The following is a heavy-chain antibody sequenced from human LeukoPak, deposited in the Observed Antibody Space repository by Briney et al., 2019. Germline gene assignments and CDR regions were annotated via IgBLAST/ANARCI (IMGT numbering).Heavy chain of an antibody. CDR2: INHSGST. Sequence: SETLSLTCAVYGGSYSGYYWSWIRQPPGKGLEWIGEINHSGSTNYNPSLKSRVTISVDTSKNQFSLKLSSVTAADTAVYYCARGSIAAAGGYYGMDVWGQGTTVTVSS. J-gene: IGHJ6*02. D-gene: IGHD6-13*01. CDR1: GGSYSGYY. CDR3: ARGSIAAAGGYYGMDV. V-gene: IGHV4-34*01.